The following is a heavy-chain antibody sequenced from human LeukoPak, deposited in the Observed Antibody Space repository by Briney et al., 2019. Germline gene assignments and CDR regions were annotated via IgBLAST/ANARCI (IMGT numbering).Heavy chain of an antibody. J-gene: IGHJ4*02. CDR2: ISAYNGNT. V-gene: IGHV1-18*01. CDR1: GYTLTELS. Sequence: ASVKVSCKVSGYTLTELSMHWVRQAPGQGLEWMGWISAYNGNTNYAQKLQGRVTMTTDTSTSTAYMELRSLRSDDTAVYYCARRDSSGYYSFDYWGQGTLVTVSS. CDR3: ARRDSSGYYSFDY. D-gene: IGHD3-22*01.